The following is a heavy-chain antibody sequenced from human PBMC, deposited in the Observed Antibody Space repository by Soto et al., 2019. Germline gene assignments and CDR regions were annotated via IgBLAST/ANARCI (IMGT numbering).Heavy chain of an antibody. CDR1: GFTFSSYG. D-gene: IGHD1-1*01. J-gene: IGHJ4*02. CDR2: IWYDGSNK. V-gene: IGHV3-33*06. Sequence: PGGSLRLSCAASGFTFSSYGMHWVRQAPGKGLEWVAVIWYDGSNKYYADSVKGRFTISRDNSKNTLYLQMNSLRAEDTAVYYCAKIVDDQAFDYWGQGTLVTVSS. CDR3: AKIVDDQAFDY.